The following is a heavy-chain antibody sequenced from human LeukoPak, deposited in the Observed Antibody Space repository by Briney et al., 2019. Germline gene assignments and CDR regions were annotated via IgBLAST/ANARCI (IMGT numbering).Heavy chain of an antibody. V-gene: IGHV3-7*01. J-gene: IGHJ6*03. Sequence: GGSLRLSCAASGFTFSSYWMSWVRQAPGKGLEWVANIKQDGSEKYYVDSVKGRFTISRDNAKNSLYLQMNSLRTEDTAVYYCARVRRSGTFYYYYYMDVWGKGSTVTVSS. D-gene: IGHD2-15*01. CDR3: ARVRRSGTFYYYYYMDV. CDR1: GFTFSSYW. CDR2: IKQDGSEK.